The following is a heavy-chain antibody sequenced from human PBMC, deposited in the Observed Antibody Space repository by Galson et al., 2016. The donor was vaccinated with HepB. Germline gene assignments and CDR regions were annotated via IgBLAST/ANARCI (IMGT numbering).Heavy chain of an antibody. CDR1: GFTFSSYA. CDR2: ISYDGRNK. D-gene: IGHD3-10*01. J-gene: IGHJ4*02. Sequence: SLRLSCAASGFTFSSYAMHWVRQAPGKGLEWVAVISYDGRNKYYTDSVKGRFTISRDNSKNTLYLQMHSLRAEDTAVYYCARDRGGGSGSYYNDYYFDYWGQGTLVTVSS. CDR3: ARDRGGGSGSYYNDYYFDY. V-gene: IGHV3-30*04.